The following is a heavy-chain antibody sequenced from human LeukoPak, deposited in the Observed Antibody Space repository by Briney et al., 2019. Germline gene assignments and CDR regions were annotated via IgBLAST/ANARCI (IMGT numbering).Heavy chain of an antibody. CDR3: ARDSGSYLLDY. V-gene: IGHV4-61*01. J-gene: IGHJ4*02. CDR1: DYSISSGYY. Sequence: SETLSLTCTVSDYSISSGYYWSWIRQPPGKGLEWIGYIYYSGSTNYNPSLKSRVTISVDTSKNQFSLKLSSVTAADTAVYYCARDSGSYLLDYWGQGTLVTVSS. D-gene: IGHD1-26*01. CDR2: IYYSGST.